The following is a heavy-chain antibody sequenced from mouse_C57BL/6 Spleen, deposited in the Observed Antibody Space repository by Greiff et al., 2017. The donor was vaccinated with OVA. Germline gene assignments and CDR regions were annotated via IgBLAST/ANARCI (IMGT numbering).Heavy chain of an antibody. Sequence: QVQLQQPGAELVMPGASVKLSCKASGYTFTSYWMHWVKQRPGQGLEWIGEFDPSDSYTNYNQKFKGKSTLTVDKSSSTAYMQLSSLTSEDSAVYYCARERLLAYWGQGTLVTVSA. D-gene: IGHD2-4*01. CDR3: ARERLLAY. CDR1: GYTFTSYW. J-gene: IGHJ3*01. V-gene: IGHV1-69*01. CDR2: FDPSDSYT.